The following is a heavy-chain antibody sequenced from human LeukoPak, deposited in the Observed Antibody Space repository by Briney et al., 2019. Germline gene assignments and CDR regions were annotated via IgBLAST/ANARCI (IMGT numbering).Heavy chain of an antibody. CDR1: GDGVSSNSAA. CDR2: TYYRSKWYN. CDR3: ASVAGTGDAFHI. D-gene: IGHD6-19*01. Sequence: SQTLSLTCAISGDGVSSNSAAWNWIRQSPSRGLGWLGRTYYRSKWYNDYAVPVKSRITINPDTSKNQFSLQLNSVTPEDTAVYYCASVAGTGDAFHIWGQGTMVTVSS. J-gene: IGHJ3*02. V-gene: IGHV6-1*01.